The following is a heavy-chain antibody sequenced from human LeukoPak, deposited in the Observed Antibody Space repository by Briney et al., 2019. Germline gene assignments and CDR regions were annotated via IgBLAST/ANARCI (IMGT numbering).Heavy chain of an antibody. CDR2: VSGHSVDT. CDR3: ARAARYFGFRPGDLDEDKQPFDY. CDR1: GYIFNSYS. D-gene: IGHD3-9*01. V-gene: IGHV1-18*01. J-gene: IGHJ4*02. Sequence: RASVKVSCKATGYIFNSYSVAWVRQAPGQGLEWMGWVSGHSVDTNYAPQFRGRVTMTKDTSMTTVYMELRSLRSDDTAIYYCARAARYFGFRPGDLDEDKQPFDYWGQGTLVTVSS.